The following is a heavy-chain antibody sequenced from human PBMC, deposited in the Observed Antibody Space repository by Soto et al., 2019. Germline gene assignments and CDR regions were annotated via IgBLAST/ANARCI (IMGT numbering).Heavy chain of an antibody. CDR2: ISYDGSNK. J-gene: IGHJ4*02. D-gene: IGHD4-17*01. V-gene: IGHV3-30-3*01. CDR1: GFTFSSYA. CDR3: AREPSLDYGDLGFDF. Sequence: QVQLVESGGGVVQPGRSLRLSCAASGFTFSSYAMHWVRQAPGKGLEGVAVISYDGSNKYYADSVKGRFTISRDNSKNTLYLQMNSLRAEDTAVYYCAREPSLDYGDLGFDFWGQGTLVTVSS.